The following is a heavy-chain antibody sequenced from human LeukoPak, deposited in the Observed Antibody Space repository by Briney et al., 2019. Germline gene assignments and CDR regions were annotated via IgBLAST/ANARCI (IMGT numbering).Heavy chain of an antibody. CDR1: GFTFRNHG. Sequence: GGSLRLSCAASGFTFRNHGMNWVRQAPGKGLVWVSRINSDGSSTSYADSVKGRFTISRDNAKNTLYLQMNSLRAEDTAVYYCASGTDYWGQGTLVTVSS. V-gene: IGHV3-74*01. CDR3: ASGTDY. D-gene: IGHD6-13*01. J-gene: IGHJ4*02. CDR2: INSDGSST.